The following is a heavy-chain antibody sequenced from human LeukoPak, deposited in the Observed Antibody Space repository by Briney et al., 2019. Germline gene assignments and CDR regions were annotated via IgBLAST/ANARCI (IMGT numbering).Heavy chain of an antibody. Sequence: ASVKVSCKASGYIFTGYYMHWVRQAPGQGLEWMGWINPKSGGTNYAQKFQGRVTMTRDTSISTAYMELSRLRSDDTAVYYCARGFGFGPNLDYWSQGTLVTVSS. V-gene: IGHV1-2*02. J-gene: IGHJ4*02. D-gene: IGHD3-10*01. CDR3: ARGFGFGPNLDY. CDR2: INPKSGGT. CDR1: GYIFTGYY.